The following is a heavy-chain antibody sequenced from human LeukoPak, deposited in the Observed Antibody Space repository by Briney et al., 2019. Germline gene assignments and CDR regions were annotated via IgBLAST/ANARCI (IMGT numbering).Heavy chain of an antibody. CDR1: GFSVSNNY. CDR3: TRESGYKTSRQRGFDS. D-gene: IGHD5-12*01. J-gene: IGHJ4*02. Sequence: GGSLRLSCAASGFSVSNNYMSWVRQAPGKGLELVGRIKSKTSGGTIDYAAPVRGRFTISRDDTENMVFLQMSSLKIEDTAVYYCTRESGYKTSRQRGFDSWGQGILVTVSS. V-gene: IGHV3-15*01. CDR2: IKSKTSGGTI.